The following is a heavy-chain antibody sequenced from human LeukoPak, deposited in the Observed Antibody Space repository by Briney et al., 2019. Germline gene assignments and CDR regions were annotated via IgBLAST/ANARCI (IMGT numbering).Heavy chain of an antibody. V-gene: IGHV1-24*01. CDR3: ATDASFGELLPFDY. CDR1: GYTLTELS. D-gene: IGHD3-10*01. J-gene: IGHJ4*02. CDR2: FDPEDGEA. Sequence: ASVKVSCKVSGYTLTELSMHWVRQAPGEGLEWMGGFDPEDGEAIYAQKFQGRVTMTEDTSTDTAYMELSSLRSEDTAVYYCATDASFGELLPFDYRGQGTLVTVSS.